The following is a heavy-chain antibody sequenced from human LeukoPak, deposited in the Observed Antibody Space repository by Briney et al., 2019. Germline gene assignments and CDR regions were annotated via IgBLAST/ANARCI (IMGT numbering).Heavy chain of an antibody. Sequence: WGSLRLSCAASGFTFSSYSMNWVRQAPGKGLEWVAVISYDGSNKYYADSVKGRFTISRDKSKNTLYLQMNRVRGEDTAVYYCARGYSSSWYFSVGRNDAFDIWGQGTMVTVSS. J-gene: IGHJ3*02. CDR1: GFTFSSYS. D-gene: IGHD6-13*01. CDR2: ISYDGSNK. CDR3: ARGYSSSWYFSVGRNDAFDI. V-gene: IGHV3-30*03.